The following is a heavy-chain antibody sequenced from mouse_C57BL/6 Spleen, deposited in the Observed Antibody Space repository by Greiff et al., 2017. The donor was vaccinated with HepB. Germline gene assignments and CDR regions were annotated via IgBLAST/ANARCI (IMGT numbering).Heavy chain of an antibody. Sequence: VQLQQPGAELVKPGASVKMSCKASGYTFTSYWITWVKQRPGQGLEWIGDIYPGSGSTNYNEKFKSKATLTVDTSSSTAYMQLSSLTSEDSAVYYCASFYDGYPWFAYWGQGTLVTVSA. CDR1: GYTFTSYW. J-gene: IGHJ3*01. CDR2: IYPGSGST. D-gene: IGHD2-3*01. V-gene: IGHV1-55*01. CDR3: ASFYDGYPWFAY.